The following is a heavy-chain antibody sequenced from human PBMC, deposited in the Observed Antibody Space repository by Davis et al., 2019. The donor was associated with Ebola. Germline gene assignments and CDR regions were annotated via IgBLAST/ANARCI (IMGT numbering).Heavy chain of an antibody. CDR1: GGSIGSTNYY. Sequence: SETLSLTCSVSGGSIGSTNYYWDWIRQTPGKGLEWVGTIDNGGNSYYNPSLKSRVTISEDTSKNQFSLNLSSVTAADTAVYYCARDDLSGLIDSWGQGTLVTVSS. D-gene: IGHD1-26*01. V-gene: IGHV4-39*07. J-gene: IGHJ4*02. CDR3: ARDDLSGLIDS. CDR2: IDNGGNS.